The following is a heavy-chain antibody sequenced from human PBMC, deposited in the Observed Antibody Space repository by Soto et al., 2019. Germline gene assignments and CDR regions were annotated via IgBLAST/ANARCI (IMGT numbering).Heavy chain of an antibody. V-gene: IGHV3-23*01. D-gene: IGHD2-15*01. CDR1: GFTFSSYA. CDR3: VKGSYLIVGPY. J-gene: IGHJ4*02. Sequence: PGGSLRLSCAGSGFTFSSYAMNWVRQAPGKGLGWVSGISGSTFGGSFGTTYYADSVKGRFTVSRDNSKNTLYLQMNSLSAEDTAVYYCVKGSYLIVGPYWGQGTLVTVS. CDR2: ISGSTFGGSFGTT.